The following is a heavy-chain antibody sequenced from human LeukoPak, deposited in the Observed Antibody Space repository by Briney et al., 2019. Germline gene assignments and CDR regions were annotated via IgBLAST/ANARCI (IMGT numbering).Heavy chain of an antibody. D-gene: IGHD5-18*01. CDR2: INPSGGST. CDR3: ASSPLKAMAPQYFDY. CDR1: GYTFTSYY. Sequence: ASVKVSCMASGYTFTSYYMHWVRQAPGQGLEWVGIINPSGGSTSDAQKFQGRVTITADESTSTAYMELSRLRSEDTAVYYCASSPLKAMAPQYFDYWGQRTPVTVSS. V-gene: IGHV1-46*01. J-gene: IGHJ4*02.